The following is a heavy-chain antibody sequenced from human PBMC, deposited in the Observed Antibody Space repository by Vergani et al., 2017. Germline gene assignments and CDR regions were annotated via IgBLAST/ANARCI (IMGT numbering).Heavy chain of an antibody. Sequence: QVQLQESGPGLVKPSETLSLTFTVSGGSISSYYWSWIRQPPGKGLEWIGYIYYSGSTNYNPSLKSRVTISVDTSKNQFSLKLSSVTAADTAVYYCARSREWLPIDYWGQGTLVTVSS. CDR3: ARSREWLPIDY. V-gene: IGHV4-59*08. D-gene: IGHD3-3*01. CDR2: IYYSGST. J-gene: IGHJ4*02. CDR1: GGSISSYY.